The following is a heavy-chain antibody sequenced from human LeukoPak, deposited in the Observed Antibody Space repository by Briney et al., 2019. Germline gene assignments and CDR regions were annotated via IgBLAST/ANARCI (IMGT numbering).Heavy chain of an antibody. CDR3: ARIVIAAPGFGFDP. CDR1: GGTFSSYA. V-gene: IGHV1-69*04. J-gene: IGHJ5*02. D-gene: IGHD6-6*01. Sequence: SVKVSCKASGGTFSSYAISWVRQAPGQGLEWMGRIIPILGIANYAQKFQGRVTITADKSTSTAYMELRSLRSDDTAVYYCARIVIAAPGFGFDPWGQGTLVTVSS. CDR2: IIPILGIA.